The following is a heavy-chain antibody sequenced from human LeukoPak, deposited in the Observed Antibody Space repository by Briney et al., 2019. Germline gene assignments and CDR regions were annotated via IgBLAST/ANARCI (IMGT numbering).Heavy chain of an antibody. CDR3: ARDLREHGIFDI. J-gene: IGHJ3*02. CDR1: GGSISSSRYY. D-gene: IGHD1-26*01. Sequence: SETLSLTCTVSGGSISSSRYYWGWIRQPPGKGLEWIGSIYYSGSTYYNPYLKSRVTISVDTSKNQFSLKLSSVTAADTAVYYCARDLREHGIFDIWGQGTMVTVSS. CDR2: IYYSGST. V-gene: IGHV4-39*07.